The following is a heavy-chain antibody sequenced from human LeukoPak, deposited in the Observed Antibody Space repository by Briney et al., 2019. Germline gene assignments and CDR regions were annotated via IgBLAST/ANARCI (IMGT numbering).Heavy chain of an antibody. Sequence: GGSLRLSCAASGFTFSSYSMNWVRQAPGKGLEWVSHITASGTARFYADSVKGRFTISRDNAKNSLYLQMNSLRDEDTAVYYCASSGSYRFDYWGQGTLVTVSS. V-gene: IGHV3-48*02. CDR1: GFTFSSYS. J-gene: IGHJ4*02. CDR3: ASSGSYRFDY. D-gene: IGHD1-26*01. CDR2: ITASGTAR.